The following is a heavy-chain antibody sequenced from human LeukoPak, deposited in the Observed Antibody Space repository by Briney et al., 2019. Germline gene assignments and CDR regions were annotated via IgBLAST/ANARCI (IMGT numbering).Heavy chain of an antibody. CDR1: GYTFTSYD. D-gene: IGHD6-13*01. CDR3: ARIRYSSSWSTSGGHFDP. Sequence: ASVKVSCKASGYTFTSYDINWVRQATGQGLEWMGWMNPNSGNTGYAQKFQGRVTITRNTSISTAYMELSGLRSEDTAVYYCARIRYSSSWSTSGGHFDPWGQGTLVTVSS. V-gene: IGHV1-8*03. J-gene: IGHJ5*02. CDR2: MNPNSGNT.